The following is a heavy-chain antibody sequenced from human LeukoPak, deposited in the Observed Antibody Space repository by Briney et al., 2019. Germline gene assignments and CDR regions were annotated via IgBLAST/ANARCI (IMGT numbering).Heavy chain of an antibody. Sequence: KPSETLSLTCTVSGGSISSSRYYWAWVRQPPGKGLEWIGNIYYSGSTYSNPSLKSRVTIFVDTSKNQFSLKLSAVTAADTAVYYCASFSQSDAFDIWGQGTVVTVSS. J-gene: IGHJ3*02. V-gene: IGHV4-39*01. CDR3: ASFSQSDAFDI. CDR1: GGSISSSRYY. CDR2: IYYSGST.